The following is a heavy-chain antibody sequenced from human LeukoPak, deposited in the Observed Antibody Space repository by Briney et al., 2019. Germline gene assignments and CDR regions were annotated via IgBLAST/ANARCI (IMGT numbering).Heavy chain of an antibody. V-gene: IGHV1-2*06. D-gene: IGHD2-21*02. CDR2: INPNSGGT. CDR1: GYTFTGYY. J-gene: IGHJ4*02. Sequence: ASVKVSCKASGYTFTGYYMHWVRQAPGQGLEWMGRINPNSGGTNYAQKFQGRVTMTRETSISTAYMELSRLRSDDTAVYYCARGGRGVTHDLDYWGQGTLVTVSS. CDR3: ARGGRGVTHDLDY.